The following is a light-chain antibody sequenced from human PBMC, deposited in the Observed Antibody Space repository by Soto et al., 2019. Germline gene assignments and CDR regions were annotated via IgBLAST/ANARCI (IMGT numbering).Light chain of an antibody. J-gene: IGLJ2*01. Sequence: QSALTQPASVSGSPGQSITISCTGTSSDVGGYNYVSWYQQHPGKAPKLMIYEVSNRPSGVSNRFSGSKSGNTASLTISGLQAEDEADYYCSSYTRSSIVVFGGETKLTVL. V-gene: IGLV2-14*01. CDR3: SSYTRSSIVV. CDR2: EVS. CDR1: SSDVGGYNY.